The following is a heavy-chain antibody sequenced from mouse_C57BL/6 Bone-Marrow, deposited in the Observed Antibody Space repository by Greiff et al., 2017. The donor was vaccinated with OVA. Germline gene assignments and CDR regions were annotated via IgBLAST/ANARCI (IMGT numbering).Heavy chain of an antibody. J-gene: IGHJ1*03. CDR3: ARDREMGWYFDV. V-gene: IGHV5-4*01. CDR2: ISDGGSYT. Sequence: EVQRVESGGGLVKPGGSLKLSCAASGFTFSSYAMSWVRQTPEKRLEWVATISDGGSYTYYPDNVKGRFTISRDNAKNNLYLQMSHLKAEDTAMYYCARDREMGWYFDVWGTGTTVTVSS. CDR1: GFTFSSYA.